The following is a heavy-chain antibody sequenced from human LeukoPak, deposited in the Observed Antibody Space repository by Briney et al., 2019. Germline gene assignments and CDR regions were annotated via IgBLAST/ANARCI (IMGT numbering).Heavy chain of an antibody. V-gene: IGHV4-4*02. CDR3: ASSGSYYLRFFQH. D-gene: IGHD1-26*01. CDR1: GGSLSSSNW. CDR2: IYHTGST. J-gene: IGHJ1*01. Sequence: PSETLSLTCAVSGGSLSSSNWWSWVRQPPGKGLEWIGEIYHTGSTNYNPSLKSRVTISVDKSKNQFSLKLNSVTAADTAVYYCASSGSYYLRFFQHWGQGTLVTVSS.